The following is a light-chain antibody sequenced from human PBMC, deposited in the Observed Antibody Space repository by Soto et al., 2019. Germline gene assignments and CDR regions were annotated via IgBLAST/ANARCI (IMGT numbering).Light chain of an antibody. Sequence: DIRMTQCQSTVSTSVGDIVIITCRASQSIRSWLAWYQQKPGKAPKLLIYDASSLESGVPSRFSGSGSGTDFTLTICSLQAEDVAVYYCHHYYSSPLTFGGGTKVDI. CDR2: DAS. J-gene: IGKJ4*01. CDR1: QSIRSW. CDR3: HHYYSSPLT. V-gene: IGKV1-5*01.